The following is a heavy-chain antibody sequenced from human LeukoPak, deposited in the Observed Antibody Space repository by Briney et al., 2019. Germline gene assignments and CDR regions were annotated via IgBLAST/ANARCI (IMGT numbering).Heavy chain of an antibody. CDR2: ISSSSSTI. J-gene: IGHJ6*02. CDR1: GFTFSSYS. Sequence: GGSLRLSCAASGFTFSSYSMNWVRQAPGKGLEWVSYISSSSSTIYYADSVKGRFTISRDSAKNTLYLQMNSLRAEDTAVYYCARDRVGMDVWGQGTTVTVSS. V-gene: IGHV3-48*01. CDR3: ARDRVGMDV.